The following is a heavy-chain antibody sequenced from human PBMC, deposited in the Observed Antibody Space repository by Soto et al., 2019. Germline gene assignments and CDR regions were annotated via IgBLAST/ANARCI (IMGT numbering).Heavy chain of an antibody. Sequence: QVQLVQSGAEVKKPGSSVEVSCKASGGTFSSYAISWVRQAPGQGLEWLGGIIPIFGTANYAQKFQGRVTITADESTSTAYMELSSLRSEDTAVYYCARANLEYSSSSGIDYWGQGTLVTVSS. D-gene: IGHD6-6*01. V-gene: IGHV1-69*01. CDR1: GGTFSSYA. CDR2: IIPIFGTA. CDR3: ARANLEYSSSSGIDY. J-gene: IGHJ4*02.